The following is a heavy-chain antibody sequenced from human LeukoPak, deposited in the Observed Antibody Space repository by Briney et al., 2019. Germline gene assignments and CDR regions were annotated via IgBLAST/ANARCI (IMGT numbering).Heavy chain of an antibody. J-gene: IGHJ4*02. V-gene: IGHV3-48*02. D-gene: IGHD5-18*01. CDR1: GFAFSDYS. CDR3: ARVHRGYSYGRLDY. CDR2: ISSSDNTI. Sequence: GGSLRLSCATSGFAFSDYSMNWVRQAPGKGLEWVSYISSSDNTIHYADSVKGRFTISRDNAKNSLYLEMNSLRDEDTAVYYCARVHRGYSYGRLDYWGQGTLVTVSS.